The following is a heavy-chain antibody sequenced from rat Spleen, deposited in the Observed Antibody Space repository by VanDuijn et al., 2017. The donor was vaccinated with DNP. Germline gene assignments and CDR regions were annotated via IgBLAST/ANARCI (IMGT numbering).Heavy chain of an antibody. V-gene: IGHV2-27*01. J-gene: IGHJ4*01. D-gene: IGHD1-2*01. Sequence: QVQLKESGPGLVQPSQTLSLTCTVSGFSLTSYHVDWVRQPPGKGLEWMGRIQSDGNTDYNSALKSRLSISRDTSKSQVLLKMNSLQTEDTAMYFCARFPYYYSSPIGAMDAWGQGTSVTVSS. CDR1: GFSLTSYH. CDR2: IQSDGNT. CDR3: ARFPYYYSSPIGAMDA.